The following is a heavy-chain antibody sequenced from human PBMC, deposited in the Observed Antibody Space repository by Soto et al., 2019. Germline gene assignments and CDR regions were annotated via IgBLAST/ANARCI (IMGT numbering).Heavy chain of an antibody. CDR3: ARARGFSYGSYDSGRFFDY. CDR2: IYYSGST. Sequence: QVQLQESGPGLVKPSQTLSLTCTVSGGSISSGGYYWSWIRQHPGKGLEWIGYIYYSGSTYYNPSLKSRVTISVDTSKNQFSLKLSSVTAADTAVYYCARARGFSYGSYDSGRFFDYWGQGTLVTVSS. CDR1: GGSISSGGYY. D-gene: IGHD5-18*01. V-gene: IGHV4-31*03. J-gene: IGHJ4*02.